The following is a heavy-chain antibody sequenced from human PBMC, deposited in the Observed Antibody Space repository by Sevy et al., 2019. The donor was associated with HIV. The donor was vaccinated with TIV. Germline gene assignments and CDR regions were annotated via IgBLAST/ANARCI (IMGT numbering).Heavy chain of an antibody. J-gene: IGHJ4*02. CDR1: GFTVSSNY. Sequence: GGSLRLSCAASGFTVSSNYMSWVRQAPGKGLEWVSVIYSGGRTYYADSVKGRFTISRDNSKNTLYLQMNSLRAEDTAVYYCARAVNYDILTGYYTSYYFDYWGQGTLVTVSS. V-gene: IGHV3-53*01. CDR2: IYSGGRT. CDR3: ARAVNYDILTGYYTSYYFDY. D-gene: IGHD3-9*01.